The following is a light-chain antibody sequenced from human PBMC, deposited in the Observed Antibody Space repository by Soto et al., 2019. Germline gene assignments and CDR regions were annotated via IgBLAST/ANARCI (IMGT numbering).Light chain of an antibody. CDR2: WAS. CDR1: QSVLCSSDNKNY. J-gene: IGKJ1*01. V-gene: IGKV4-1*01. Sequence: DIVMTQSPDSLPVSLGERATINCKSSQSVLCSSDNKNYLTWYQQKPGQPPKLLIYWASVRESGVPDRFSGSGCGTDFTLTISSLQAGDVAVYYCQQYCTTPPTFGHGTKVDIK. CDR3: QQYCTTPPT.